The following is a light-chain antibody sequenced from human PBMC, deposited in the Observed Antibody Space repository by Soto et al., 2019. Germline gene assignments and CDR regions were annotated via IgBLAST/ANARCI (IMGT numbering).Light chain of an antibody. CDR2: KAS. CDR3: QQYNSYPET. Sequence: DIQMTQSPSTLSASVGDRVTITCRASQSISSWLAWYQQKPGKAPKLLIYKASSLGSGVPSRFSGSGSGTEFTLTISSLQPDDFATYYCQQYNSYPETFGQGTKVDIK. V-gene: IGKV1-5*03. J-gene: IGKJ1*01. CDR1: QSISSW.